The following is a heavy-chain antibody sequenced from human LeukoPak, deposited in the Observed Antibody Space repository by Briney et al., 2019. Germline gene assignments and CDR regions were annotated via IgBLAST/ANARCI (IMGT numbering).Heavy chain of an antibody. V-gene: IGHV4-39*07. Sequence: GSLRLSCAASGFTFSSYAMSWVRQPPGKGLEWIGSIYYSGSTYYNPSLKSRVTISVDRSKNQFSLKLSSVTAADTAVYYCARVDFWSGYYKQAPALDVWGKGTTVTVSS. CDR2: IYYSGST. D-gene: IGHD3-3*01. CDR3: ARVDFWSGYYKQAPALDV. CDR1: GFTFSSYA. J-gene: IGHJ6*04.